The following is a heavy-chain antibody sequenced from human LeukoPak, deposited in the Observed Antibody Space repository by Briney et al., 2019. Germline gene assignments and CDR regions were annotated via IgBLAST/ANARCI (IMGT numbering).Heavy chain of an antibody. CDR2: IYSGGST. V-gene: IGHV3-66*01. J-gene: IGHJ4*02. CDR3: ARGSYSEYYFDY. Sequence: GGSLRLSCAASGFTVSSNYMNWVRQAPGKGLEWVSVIYSGGSTYYADSVKGRFTITRDNSKNTLYLQMSSLRAEDTAVYYCARGSYSEYYFDYWGQGTLVTVSS. D-gene: IGHD3-22*01. CDR1: GFTVSSNY.